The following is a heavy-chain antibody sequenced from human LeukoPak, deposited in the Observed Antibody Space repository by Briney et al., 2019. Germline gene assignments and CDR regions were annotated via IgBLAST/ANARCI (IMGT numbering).Heavy chain of an antibody. CDR2: IDPNSGGT. D-gene: IGHD4-11*01. Sequence: ASVKVSCKAPGYTFTGYYMHWVRQAPGQGLEWMGWIDPNSGGTNYAQKFQGRVTMTRDTSISTAYMELSRLRSDDTAVYYCARDPTTAYYYYYMDVWGKGTTVTVSS. J-gene: IGHJ6*03. CDR3: ARDPTTAYYYYYMDV. V-gene: IGHV1-2*02. CDR1: GYTFTGYY.